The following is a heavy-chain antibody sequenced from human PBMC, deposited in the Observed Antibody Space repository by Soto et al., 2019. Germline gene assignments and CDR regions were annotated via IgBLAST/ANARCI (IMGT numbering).Heavy chain of an antibody. V-gene: IGHV4-30-2*01. J-gene: IGHJ4*02. CDR1: GGSISSGGYS. D-gene: IGHD6-19*01. Sequence: LSLTCAVSGGSISSGGYSWSWIRQPPGKGLEWIGYIYHSGSTYYNPSLKSRVTISVDRSKNQFSLKLSSVTAADTAVYYCARTSSGWYSAFDYWGQGTLVTVSS. CDR2: IYHSGST. CDR3: ARTSSGWYSAFDY.